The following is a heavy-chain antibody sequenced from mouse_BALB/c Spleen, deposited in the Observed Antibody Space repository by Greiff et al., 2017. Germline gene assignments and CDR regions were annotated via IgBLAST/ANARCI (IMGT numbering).Heavy chain of an antibody. CDR1: GFTFSSYA. CDR3: ARKGMITTGNWFAY. D-gene: IGHD2-4*01. CDR2: ISSGGST. Sequence: EVKLVESGGGLVKPGGSLKLSCAASGFTFSSYAMSWVRQTPEKRLEWVASISSGGSTYYPDSVKGRFTISRDNARNILYLQMSSLRSEDTAMYYCARKGMITTGNWFAYWGQGTLVTVSA. J-gene: IGHJ3*01. V-gene: IGHV5-6-5*01.